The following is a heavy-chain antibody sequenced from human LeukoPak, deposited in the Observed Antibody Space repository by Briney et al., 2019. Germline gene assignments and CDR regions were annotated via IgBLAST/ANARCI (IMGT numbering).Heavy chain of an antibody. Sequence: GGSLRLSCAASGFTFSSYWMSRVRQAPGKGLEWVANIKQDGSEKYYVDSVKGRFTISRDNAKNSLYLQMNSLRAEDTAVYYCARYYGDYKDAFDIWGQGTMVTVSS. CDR1: GFTFSSYW. D-gene: IGHD4-17*01. CDR3: ARYYGDYKDAFDI. V-gene: IGHV3-7*01. J-gene: IGHJ3*02. CDR2: IKQDGSEK.